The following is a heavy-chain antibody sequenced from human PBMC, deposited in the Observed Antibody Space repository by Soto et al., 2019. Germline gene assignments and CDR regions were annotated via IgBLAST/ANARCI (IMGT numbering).Heavy chain of an antibody. CDR3: ARAVYSNHVY. CDR1: GSSISSGSYY. CDR2: ISNSGST. J-gene: IGHJ4*02. D-gene: IGHD4-4*01. V-gene: IGHV4-31*03. Sequence: SETLSLTCTVSGSSISSGSYYWSWIRQLPGKGLEWIGYISNSGSTYYNPSLKSRVTISVDTSKNQFSLRVSSVTAADTAVYYCARAVYSNHVYWGQGTLVTVSS.